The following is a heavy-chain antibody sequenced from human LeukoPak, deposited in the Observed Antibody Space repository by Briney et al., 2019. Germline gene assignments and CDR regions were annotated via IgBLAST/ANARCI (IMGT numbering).Heavy chain of an antibody. V-gene: IGHV3-30*18. D-gene: IGHD2-2*01. CDR1: GFTFSSYA. J-gene: IGHJ6*02. CDR2: ISYDGSNN. Sequence: PGRSLRLSCAASGFTFSSYAMHWVRQAPGKGLEWVAVISYDGSNNYYADSVKGRFTISRDNSKDTLYLQMNSLRAEDTAVYYCAKGGYCSSTNYYYYYGMDVWGQGTTVIVSS. CDR3: AKGGYCSSTNYYYYYGMDV.